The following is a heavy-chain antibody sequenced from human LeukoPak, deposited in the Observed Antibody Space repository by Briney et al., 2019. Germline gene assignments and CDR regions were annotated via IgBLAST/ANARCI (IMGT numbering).Heavy chain of an antibody. CDR1: GFTFSSYC. D-gene: IGHD5-18*01. Sequence: PGRSLRLSCAASGFTFSSYCTHWVRQAPGKGLEWVAVISYDGSNKYYADSVKGRFTISRDNSKNTLYLQMNSLRAEDTAVYYCAKEGYSRDFDYWGQGTLVTVSS. CDR2: ISYDGSNK. J-gene: IGHJ4*02. V-gene: IGHV3-30*18. CDR3: AKEGYSRDFDY.